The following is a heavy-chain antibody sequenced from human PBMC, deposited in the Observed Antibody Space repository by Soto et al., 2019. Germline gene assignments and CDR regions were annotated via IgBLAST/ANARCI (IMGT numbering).Heavy chain of an antibody. Sequence: GGSLRLSCAASGFTFSSYWMSWVRQAPGKGLEWVANIKQDGSEKYYVDSVKGRFTISRDNAKNSLYLQMNSLRAEDTAVYYCARDERAIAVRPTYFDYWGQGTLVTVSS. V-gene: IGHV3-7*01. CDR3: ARDERAIAVRPTYFDY. CDR2: IKQDGSEK. CDR1: GFTFSSYW. J-gene: IGHJ4*02. D-gene: IGHD6-6*01.